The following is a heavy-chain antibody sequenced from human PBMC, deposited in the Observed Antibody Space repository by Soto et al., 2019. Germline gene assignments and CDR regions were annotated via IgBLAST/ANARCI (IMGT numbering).Heavy chain of an antibody. V-gene: IGHV1-2*04. CDR3: ARDSVLRYFDWLFPEYYFDY. D-gene: IGHD3-9*01. J-gene: IGHJ4*02. Sequence: ASVKLSCKDSGYTLTGYYMHWVRQAPGQGLEWMGWINPNSGGTNYAQKFQGWVTMTRDTSISTAYMELSRLRSDDTAVYYCARDSVLRYFDWLFPEYYFDYWGQGTLVTVS. CDR1: GYTLTGYY. CDR2: INPNSGGT.